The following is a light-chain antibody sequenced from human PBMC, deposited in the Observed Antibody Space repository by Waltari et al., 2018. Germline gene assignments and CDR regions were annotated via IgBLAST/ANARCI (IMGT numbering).Light chain of an antibody. Sequence: HSALTQPASVSGSPGQSITISCSGTSRDIGGYNYVSWYQQHPGKAPKLLIYDVTNRPSGGSNRFSGSKSGNTASLTISGLQAEDEAVYFCISYTSGTTDWVFGGGTKLTVL. CDR3: ISYTSGTTDWV. CDR2: DVT. V-gene: IGLV2-14*03. CDR1: SRDIGGYNY. J-gene: IGLJ3*02.